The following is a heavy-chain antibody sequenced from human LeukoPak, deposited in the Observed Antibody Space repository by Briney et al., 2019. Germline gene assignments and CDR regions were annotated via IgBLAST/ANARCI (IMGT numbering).Heavy chain of an antibody. J-gene: IGHJ4*02. D-gene: IGHD3-3*01. CDR3: ARDLGLEWVPFFDY. V-gene: IGHV3-11*01. Sequence: GVLRLSCAASGFTFSDYYMSWIRQAPGKGLEWVSYISISGQTIYYADSVKGRFTISRDNAKNSLYLQMNSLRAEDTALYYCARDLGLEWVPFFDYWGQGTLVTVSS. CDR2: ISISGQTI. CDR1: GFTFSDYY.